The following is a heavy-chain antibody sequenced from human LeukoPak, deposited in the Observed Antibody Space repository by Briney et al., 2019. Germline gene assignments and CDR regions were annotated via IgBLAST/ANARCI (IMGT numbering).Heavy chain of an antibody. CDR1: GFTFSSYE. CDR3: ARDSREMATIGYYMGV. J-gene: IGHJ6*03. CDR2: ISSSGSTI. Sequence: GGSLRLSCAASGFTFSSYEMNWVRQAPGKGLEWVSYISSSGSTIYYADSVKGRFTISRDNSKNTLYLQMNSLRAEDTAVYHCARDSREMATIGYYMGVWGKGTTVTISS. V-gene: IGHV3-48*03. D-gene: IGHD5-24*01.